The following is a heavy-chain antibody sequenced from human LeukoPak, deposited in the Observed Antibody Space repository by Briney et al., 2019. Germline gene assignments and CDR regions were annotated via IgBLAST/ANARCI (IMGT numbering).Heavy chain of an antibody. Sequence: ASETLSLTCTVSGGSISSGDYYWSWIRQPPGKGLEWIGYIYYSGSTYYNPSLKSRVTISVDTSKNQLPLKLSSVTAADTAVYYCARDLGATFDYWGQGTLVTVSS. D-gene: IGHD1-26*01. CDR3: ARDLGATFDY. V-gene: IGHV4-30-4*08. CDR2: IYYSGST. CDR1: GGSISSGDYY. J-gene: IGHJ4*02.